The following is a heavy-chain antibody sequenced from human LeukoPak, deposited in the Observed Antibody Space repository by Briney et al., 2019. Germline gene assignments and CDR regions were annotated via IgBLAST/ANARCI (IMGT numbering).Heavy chain of an antibody. CDR1: GGSISSSSYY. Sequence: PSETLSLTCTVSGGSISSSSYYWGWIRQPPGKGLEWIGSIYYSGSTYFNPSLKSRVTISVDTSKNQFSLKLSSVTAADTAVYYCARPLYGGYVGDFDYWGQGTLVTVSS. J-gene: IGHJ4*02. CDR3: ARPLYGGYVGDFDY. V-gene: IGHV4-39*01. CDR2: IYYSGST. D-gene: IGHD5-12*01.